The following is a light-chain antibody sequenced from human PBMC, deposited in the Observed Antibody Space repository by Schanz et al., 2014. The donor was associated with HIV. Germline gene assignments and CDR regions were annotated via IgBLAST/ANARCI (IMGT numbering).Light chain of an antibody. CDR1: ISNIGSNT. CDR3: ATWDDSLNGAV. CDR2: TGN. V-gene: IGLV1-44*01. J-gene: IGLJ7*01. Sequence: QSVLTQPPSASGTPGQRVTISCSGSISNIGSNTVNWYQQLPGTAPKLLISTGNQRPSGVPDRFSASKSGTSASLAISGLQSEDEADYYCATWDDSLNGAVFGGGTQLTVL.